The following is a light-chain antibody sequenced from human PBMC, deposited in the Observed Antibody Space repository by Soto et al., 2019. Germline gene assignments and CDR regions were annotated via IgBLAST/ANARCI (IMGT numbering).Light chain of an antibody. V-gene: IGLV2-8*01. CDR3: SSYAGSNNVV. CDR1: SSDVGGYNY. J-gene: IGLJ2*01. Sequence: QSALTQPPSAYGSPGQSVTISCTGTSSDVGGYNYVSWYQQHPGKAPKLMNYEVSKRPSGVPDRFSGSKSGNSASLTVSGLQAEEVADYYCSSYAGSNNVVFGVGTQLHVL. CDR2: EVS.